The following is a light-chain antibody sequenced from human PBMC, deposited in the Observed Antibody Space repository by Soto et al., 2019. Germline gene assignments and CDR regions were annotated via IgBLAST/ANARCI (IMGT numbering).Light chain of an antibody. Sequence: ENVLTQSPGTLSLSPGERATLSCRASQSVRSNYLAWYQQKPGQAPRLLIYGASSRATGIPDRFSGSGSGTDFTLTISRLEPKDFAVYYCQHYGNSRAFGRGTKVDIK. CDR3: QHYGNSRA. CDR1: QSVRSNY. V-gene: IGKV3-20*01. CDR2: GAS. J-gene: IGKJ1*01.